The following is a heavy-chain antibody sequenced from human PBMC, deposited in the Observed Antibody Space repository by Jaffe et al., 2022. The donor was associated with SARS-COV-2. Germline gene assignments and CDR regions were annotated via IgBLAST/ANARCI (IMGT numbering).Heavy chain of an antibody. Sequence: EVQLVESGGGLVKPGGSLRLSCAASGFTFSSYSMNWVRQAPGKGLEWVSSISSSSSYIYYADSVKGRFTISRDNAKNSLYLQMNSLRAEDTAVYYCARGGIVVVPAATAFDYWGQGTLVTVSS. CDR1: GFTFSSYS. D-gene: IGHD2-2*01. J-gene: IGHJ4*02. CDR3: ARGGIVVVPAATAFDY. V-gene: IGHV3-21*01. CDR2: ISSSSSYI.